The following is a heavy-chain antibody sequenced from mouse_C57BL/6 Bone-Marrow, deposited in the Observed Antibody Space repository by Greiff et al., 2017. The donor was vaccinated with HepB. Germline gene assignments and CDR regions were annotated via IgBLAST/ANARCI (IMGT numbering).Heavy chain of an antibody. V-gene: IGHV6-3*01. Sequence: EVKLQESGGGLVQPGGSMKLSCVASGFTFSNYWMNWVRQSPEKGLEWVAQIRLKSDNYATHYAESVKGRFTISRDDSKSSVYLQMNNLRAEDTGIYYCTAGYYYGSSSPGAMDYWGQGTSVTVSS. J-gene: IGHJ4*01. CDR3: TAGYYYGSSSPGAMDY. CDR2: IRLKSDNYAT. CDR1: GFTFSNYW. D-gene: IGHD1-1*01.